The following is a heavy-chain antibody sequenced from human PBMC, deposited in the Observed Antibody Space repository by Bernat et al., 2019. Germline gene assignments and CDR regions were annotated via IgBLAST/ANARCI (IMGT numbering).Heavy chain of an antibody. CDR1: GFTFSSYA. V-gene: IGHV3-23*01. J-gene: IGHJ4*02. Sequence: EVQLLESGGGLVQPGGSLRLSCAASGFTFSSYAMSWVRQAPGKGLEWVSAISGSGGSTYNATSVKGRCTRSRDNSKNKLYLQMNSLRGEDTAVYYCAKDLTGGYGPLIPSQVSPLDYWGQGTLVTVSS. CDR3: AKDLTGGYGPLIPSQVSPLDY. CDR2: ISGSGGST. D-gene: IGHD5-12*01.